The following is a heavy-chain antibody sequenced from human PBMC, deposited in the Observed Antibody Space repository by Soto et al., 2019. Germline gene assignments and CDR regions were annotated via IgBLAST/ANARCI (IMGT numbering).Heavy chain of an antibody. V-gene: IGHV1-18*04. CDR1: GYTFTSYG. Sequence: ASVKVSCKASGYTFTSYGISWVRQAPGRGLEWMGWISAYNGNTNYAQKLQGRVTMTTDTSTSTAYMELRSLRSDDTAVYYCARGAYYDSSGYYPVLVYYFDYWGQGTLVTVSS. CDR3: ARGAYYDSSGYYPVLVYYFDY. D-gene: IGHD3-22*01. J-gene: IGHJ4*02. CDR2: ISAYNGNT.